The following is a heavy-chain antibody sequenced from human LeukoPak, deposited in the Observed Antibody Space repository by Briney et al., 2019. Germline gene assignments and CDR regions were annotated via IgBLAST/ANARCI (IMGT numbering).Heavy chain of an antibody. D-gene: IGHD5-18*01. CDR1: GYTFTGYY. CDR3: ARDFRAAMVSDWFDP. J-gene: IGHJ5*02. CDR2: INPNSGGT. V-gene: IGHV1-2*02. Sequence: ASVKVSCKASGYTFTGYYMHWVRQAPGQGLEWMGWINPNSGGTNYAQKFQGRVTMTRDTSISIAYMELSRLRSDDTAVYYCARDFRAAMVSDWFDPWGQGTLVTVSS.